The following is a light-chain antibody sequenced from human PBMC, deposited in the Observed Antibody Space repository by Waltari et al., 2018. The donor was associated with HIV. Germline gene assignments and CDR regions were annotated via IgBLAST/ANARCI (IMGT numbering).Light chain of an antibody. Sequence: DIVLTQSPLSLPVTPGDPASISCRSSQSLLHSNGYNYLDCYLKKPGQSPQLLIYLGSNRDSGVPDRFSGSGSGTDFTLKSSRVEAEDVGVYYCMQALQTPRTFGQGTKVEIK. J-gene: IGKJ1*01. CDR1: QSLLHSNGYNY. CDR2: LGS. CDR3: MQALQTPRT. V-gene: IGKV2-28*01.